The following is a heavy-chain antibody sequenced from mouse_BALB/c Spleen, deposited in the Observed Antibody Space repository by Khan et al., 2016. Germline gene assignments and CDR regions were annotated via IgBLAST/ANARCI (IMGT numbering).Heavy chain of an antibody. V-gene: IGHV1-77*01. Sequence: QVQLQQSGAELARPGASVKLSCKASGYTFTDYYINWVKQRTGQGLEWIGEIYPGSGNTYYNEKFKGKATLTADKSSSTAYMQLSSLTSEDSAVYFCARRDGFYYFDYGGQGTTLTVSS. CDR2: IYPGSGNT. D-gene: IGHD2-3*01. CDR3: ARRDGFYYFDY. CDR1: GYTFTDYY. J-gene: IGHJ2*01.